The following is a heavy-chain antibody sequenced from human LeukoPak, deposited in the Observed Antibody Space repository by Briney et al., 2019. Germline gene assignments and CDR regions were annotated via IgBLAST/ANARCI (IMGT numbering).Heavy chain of an antibody. D-gene: IGHD6-13*01. V-gene: IGHV3-33*01. J-gene: IGHJ4*02. Sequence: PGGSLRLSCAASGFTFSSYGMHWVRQAPGKGLEWVAVIWYDGSNKYYADSVKGRFTISRDNSKNTLYLQMNSLRAEDTAVYYCARFNPAAGSFCFDYWGQGTLVTVSS. CDR3: ARFNPAAGSFCFDY. CDR2: IWYDGSNK. CDR1: GFTFSSYG.